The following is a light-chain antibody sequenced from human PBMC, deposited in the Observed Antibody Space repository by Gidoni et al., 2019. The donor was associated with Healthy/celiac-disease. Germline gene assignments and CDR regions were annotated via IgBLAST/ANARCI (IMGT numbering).Light chain of an antibody. CDR2: GAS. Sequence: EIVLPQSPGTLSLSPGERATLSCRASQSVSSSYLAWYQQKPGQAPRLLIYGASSRATGIPDRFSGSGSGTDFTLTISRLEPEDFAVYYCQQYGSSPFTFGGXTKVEIK. V-gene: IGKV3-20*01. CDR1: QSVSSSY. CDR3: QQYGSSPFT. J-gene: IGKJ4*01.